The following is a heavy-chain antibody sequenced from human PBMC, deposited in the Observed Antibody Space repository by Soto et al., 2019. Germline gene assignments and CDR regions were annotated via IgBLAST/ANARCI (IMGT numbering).Heavy chain of an antibody. CDR2: TYHSGST. CDR1: GGSISSSSYY. J-gene: IGHJ4*02. Sequence: SETLSLTCTVSGGSISSSSYYWGWIRQPPGKGLEWIGETYHSGSTNYNPSLKSRVTISIDKSKNQFSLNLSSVTAADTAVYYCARLWRTTGSYYFDSWGQGTLVTVSS. D-gene: IGHD1-1*01. CDR3: ARLWRTTGSYYFDS. V-gene: IGHV4-39*07.